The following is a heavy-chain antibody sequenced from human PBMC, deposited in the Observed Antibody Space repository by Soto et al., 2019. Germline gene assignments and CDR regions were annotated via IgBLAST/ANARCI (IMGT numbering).Heavy chain of an antibody. J-gene: IGHJ6*02. V-gene: IGHV1-69*06. CDR3: ARGRLFCSSTSCYSGYYYGMDV. CDR1: GGTFSSYA. Sequence: RASVKVSCKASGGTFSSYAISWVRQAPGQGLEWMGGIIPIFGTANYAQKFQGRVTITADKSTSTAYMELSSLRSEDTAVYYCARGRLFCSSTSCYSGYYYGMDVWGQGTTVTVSS. CDR2: IIPIFGTA. D-gene: IGHD2-2*01.